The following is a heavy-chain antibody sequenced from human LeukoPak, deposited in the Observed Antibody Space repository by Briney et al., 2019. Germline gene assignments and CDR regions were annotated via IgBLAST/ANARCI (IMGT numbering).Heavy chain of an antibody. Sequence: SETLSLTCAVYGGSFSGYYWSWIRQPPGKGLEWIGEINHSGSTTYTPSLKSRVPISVETSKNQFSLKLSSVTAADMAVYYCARGFPYYDFWSGYSDDYWGQGTLVTVSS. CDR1: GGSFSGYY. D-gene: IGHD3-3*01. CDR2: INHSGST. CDR3: ARGFPYYDFWSGYSDDY. V-gene: IGHV4-34*01. J-gene: IGHJ4*02.